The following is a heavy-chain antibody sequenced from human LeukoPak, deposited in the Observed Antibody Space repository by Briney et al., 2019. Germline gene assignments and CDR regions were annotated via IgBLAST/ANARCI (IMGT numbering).Heavy chain of an antibody. D-gene: IGHD5-24*01. CDR3: ARDPDGSDAYFDY. V-gene: IGHV3-21*01. J-gene: IGHJ4*02. Sequence: GGSLRLSCAASGFTFSIYTMNWVRQAPGKGLEWVSSITSGSSYIYYAGSVKGRFTISRDNAKNSPYLQMNSLRAEDTAVYYCARDPDGSDAYFDYWGQGTLVTVSS. CDR2: ITSGSSYI. CDR1: GFTFSIYT.